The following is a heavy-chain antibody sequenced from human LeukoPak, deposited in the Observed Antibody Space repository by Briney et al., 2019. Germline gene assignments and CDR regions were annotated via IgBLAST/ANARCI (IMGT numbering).Heavy chain of an antibody. V-gene: IGHV4-59*08. CDR1: GGSISIQY. CDR2: ISYSGNT. Sequence: SETLSLTCTVPGGSISIQYWSWIRQTPGRGLEWIGYISYSGNTKYNPSLKSRVTISVDTSKNQFSLKLNSMTAADTSVYYCARLRFLEWLLPWFDPWGQGTLVTVSS. J-gene: IGHJ5*02. CDR3: ARLRFLEWLLPWFDP. D-gene: IGHD3-3*01.